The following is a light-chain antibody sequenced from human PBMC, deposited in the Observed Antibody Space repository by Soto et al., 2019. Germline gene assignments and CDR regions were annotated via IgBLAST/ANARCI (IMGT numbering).Light chain of an antibody. Sequence: DIQMTQSPSSVSASVGDRVTITCRASQGVSTWLAWYQQKPGKAPNLLIYTASSLKSGVPSRFSGSGSGTDFTLTINGLQPEDVATYYCQQAASFPITFGQGTRLEIK. CDR3: QQAASFPIT. J-gene: IGKJ5*01. CDR1: QGVSTW. CDR2: TAS. V-gene: IGKV1-12*01.